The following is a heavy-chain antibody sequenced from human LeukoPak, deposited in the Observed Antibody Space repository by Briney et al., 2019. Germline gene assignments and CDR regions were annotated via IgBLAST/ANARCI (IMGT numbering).Heavy chain of an antibody. CDR3: AHFLSSGDYYFDY. CDR1: GGTFSSYA. V-gene: IGHV1-69*06. J-gene: IGHJ4*02. Sequence: SVKVSCKASGGTFSSYAISWVRQAPGQGLEWMGGIIPIFGTANYAQKFQGRVTMTEDTSTDTAYMELSSLRSEDTAVYYCAHFLSSGDYYFDYWGQGTLVTVSS. D-gene: IGHD3-22*01. CDR2: IIPIFGTA.